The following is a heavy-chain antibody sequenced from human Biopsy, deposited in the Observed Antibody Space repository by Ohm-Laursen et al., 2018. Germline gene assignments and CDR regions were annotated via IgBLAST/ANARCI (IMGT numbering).Heavy chain of an antibody. CDR1: GGSISGYY. CDR3: ARATNSTGWPYYYFYGMDV. J-gene: IGHJ6*02. D-gene: IGHD2/OR15-2a*01. Sequence: SETLSLTCAVSGGSISGYYWSWIRQPPGKGLEWIGEINHSGRTNYNPSLKSRVTISVDTSKNQFSLRMNSVTAADTAVYYCARATNSTGWPYYYFYGMDVWGQGTTVTVSS. CDR2: INHSGRT. V-gene: IGHV4-34*01.